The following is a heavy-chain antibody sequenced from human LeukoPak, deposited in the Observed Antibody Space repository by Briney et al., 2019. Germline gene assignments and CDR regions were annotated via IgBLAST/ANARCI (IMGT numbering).Heavy chain of an antibody. CDR2: IYYSGST. Sequence: SQTLSLTCTVSGGSISSGDYYWSWIRQPPGKGLEWIGYIYYSGSTYYNPSLKSRVTISVDTSKNQFSLKLSSVTAADTAVYYCARDGASYGDYRQTFYYGIDVWGQGTTVTVSS. V-gene: IGHV4-30-4*01. CDR1: GGSISSGDYY. J-gene: IGHJ6*02. D-gene: IGHD4-17*01. CDR3: ARDGASYGDYRQTFYYGIDV.